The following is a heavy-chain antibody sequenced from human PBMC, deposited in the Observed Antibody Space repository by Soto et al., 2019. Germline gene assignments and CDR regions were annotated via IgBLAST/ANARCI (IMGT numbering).Heavy chain of an antibody. CDR3: ARDDLYCTHGVCSSLRYDHMAH. V-gene: IGHV1-69*01. Sequence: QVQLVQSGAEVKKPGSSVKVSCKASGGTFSSYAISWVRQAPGQGLEWLGGVIAIFGTANYGQKFQGRVPITADESTSTAYLEQSSPRSEDTAVYFCARDDLYCTHGVCSSLRYDHMAHWGQGTTVTVSS. D-gene: IGHD2-8*01. CDR2: VIAIFGTA. J-gene: IGHJ6*02. CDR1: GGTFSSYA.